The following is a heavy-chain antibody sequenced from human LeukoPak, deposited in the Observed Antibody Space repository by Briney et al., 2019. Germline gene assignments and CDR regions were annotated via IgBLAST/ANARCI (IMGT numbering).Heavy chain of an antibody. J-gene: IGHJ4*02. D-gene: IGHD1-26*01. Sequence: KPSETLSLTCTVSGGSISSYYWGWIRQPPGKGLEWIGYIYYSGTTDYNPSLKSRVTISVDTSNNQFSLKVSSVTAADTAVYYCARSSGAYRSFDYWGQGALVPVSS. CDR2: IYYSGTT. CDR3: ARSSGAYRSFDY. V-gene: IGHV4-59*01. CDR1: GGSISSYY.